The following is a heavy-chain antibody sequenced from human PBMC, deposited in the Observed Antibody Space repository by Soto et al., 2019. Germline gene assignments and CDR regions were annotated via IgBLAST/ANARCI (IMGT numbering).Heavy chain of an antibody. J-gene: IGHJ5*02. CDR1: GGSISSGDYY. Sequence: SETLSLTCTVSGGSISSGDYYWSWIRQPPGKGLEWIGYIYYSGSTYYNPSLKSRVTISVDTSKNQFSLKLSSVTAADTAVYYCARDYFGSSYGYPRHWFDPWVQGTLVTVSS. CDR3: ARDYFGSSYGYPRHWFDP. D-gene: IGHD5-18*01. CDR2: IYYSGST. V-gene: IGHV4-30-4*02.